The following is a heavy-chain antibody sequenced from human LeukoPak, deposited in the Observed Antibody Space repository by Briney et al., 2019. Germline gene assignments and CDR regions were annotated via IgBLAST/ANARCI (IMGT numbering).Heavy chain of an antibody. CDR3: ATYQAPYYDFWSRFFRAQPPPFDY. V-gene: IGHV4-39*01. CDR1: GGSISSTTYY. D-gene: IGHD3-3*01. Sequence: AETLSLTCIVSGGSISSTTYYWGWIRQPPGKRLEWIGSIYYSGNTYYNPSLKSRVTISVDTSKNQFSLKLSSVTAADTAVYYSATYQAPYYDFWSRFFRAQPPPFDYWGQGTLVTVSS. J-gene: IGHJ4*02. CDR2: IYYSGNT.